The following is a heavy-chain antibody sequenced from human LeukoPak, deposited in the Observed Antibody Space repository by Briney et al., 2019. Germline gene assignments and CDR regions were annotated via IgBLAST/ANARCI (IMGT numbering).Heavy chain of an antibody. D-gene: IGHD6-19*01. CDR2: ISGSGGST. CDR1: AFTFSSHS. J-gene: IGHJ4*02. CDR3: AKDVRAVAGRARLHY. V-gene: IGHV3-23*01. Sequence: PGRCLRLSCAASAFTFSSHSMSWVRQAPGEWLESVSSISGSGGSTTYADSVNGRLTTSTDNCKNTMYIQKNSLRAEDTAVYYCAKDVRAVAGRARLHYWGQGTLVTVSS.